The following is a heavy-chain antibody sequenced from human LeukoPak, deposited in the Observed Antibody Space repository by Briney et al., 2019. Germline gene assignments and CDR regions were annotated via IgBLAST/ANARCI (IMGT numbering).Heavy chain of an antibody. CDR3: AREKTYYDFWSGYPQPSPYYYYGMDV. D-gene: IGHD3-3*01. J-gene: IGHJ6*02. Sequence: SETLSLTCTVSGGSISSYYWSWIRQPAGKGLEWIGRIYTSGSTNYNPSFKSRVTMSVDTSKNQFSLKLSSVTAADTAVYYCAREKTYYDFWSGYPQPSPYYYYGMDVWGQGTTVTVSS. CDR1: GGSISSYY. V-gene: IGHV4-4*07. CDR2: IYTSGST.